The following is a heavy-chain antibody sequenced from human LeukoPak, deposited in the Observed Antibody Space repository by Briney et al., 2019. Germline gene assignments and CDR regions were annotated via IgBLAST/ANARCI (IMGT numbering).Heavy chain of an antibody. J-gene: IGHJ5*02. CDR1: GGSISSYY. V-gene: IGHV4-59*01. D-gene: IGHD3-9*01. CDR3: ARDTRDYYDIPLGFDP. CDR2: IYYSGST. Sequence: SETLSLTCTVSGGSISSYYWSWIRQPPGKGLEWIGYIYYSGSTNYNPSLKSRVTISVDTSKNQFSLKLSSVTAADTAVYYCARDTRDYYDIPLGFDPWGQGTLVPVSS.